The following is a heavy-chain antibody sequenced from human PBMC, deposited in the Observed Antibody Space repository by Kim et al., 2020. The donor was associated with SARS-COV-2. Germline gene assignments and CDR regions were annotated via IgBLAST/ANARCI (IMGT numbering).Heavy chain of an antibody. CDR1: GFTFGGCV. Sequence: GGSLRLSCAASGFTFGGCVMSWVRQAPGKGLEWVSGSSGSGGSTYYADSVKGRFTISRDNSKNTLYLQMNSLRAEDTAVYYCAKRSANYFDYWGQGTLVTVSS. CDR2: SSGSGGST. V-gene: IGHV3-23*01. J-gene: IGHJ4*02. CDR3: AKRSANYFDY.